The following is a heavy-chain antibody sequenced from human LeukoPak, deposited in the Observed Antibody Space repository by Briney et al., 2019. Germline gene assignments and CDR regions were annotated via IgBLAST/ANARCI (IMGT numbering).Heavy chain of an antibody. D-gene: IGHD6-19*01. CDR3: ARGQHRLAVAGPLDY. V-gene: IGHV4-38-2*02. J-gene: IGHJ4*02. CDR1: GYSISSGYY. CDR2: IYHSGST. Sequence: SETLSLTCTVSGYSISSGYYWGWIRQPPGKGLEWIGSIYHSGSTYYNPSLKSRVTISVDTSKNQFFLKLSSVTAADTAVYYCARGQHRLAVAGPLDYWGQGTLVTVSS.